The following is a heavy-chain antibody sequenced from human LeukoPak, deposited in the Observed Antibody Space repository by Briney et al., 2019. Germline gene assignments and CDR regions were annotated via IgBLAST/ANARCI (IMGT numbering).Heavy chain of an antibody. V-gene: IGHV4-34*01. J-gene: IGHJ6*02. CDR2: INHSGST. D-gene: IGHD2-21*01. CDR1: GGSFSGYY. CDR3: ARDRLLFRDYYGMDV. Sequence: SETLSLTCAVYGGSFSGYYWSWIRQPPGKGLEWIGEINHSGSTNYNPSLKSRVTISVDTSKNQFSLKLSSVTAADTAVYYCARDRLLFRDYYGMDVWGQGTTVTVSS.